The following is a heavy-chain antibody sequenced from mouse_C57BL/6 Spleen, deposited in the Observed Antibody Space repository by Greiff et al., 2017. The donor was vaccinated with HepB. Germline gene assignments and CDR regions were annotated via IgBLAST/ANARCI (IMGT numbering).Heavy chain of an antibody. D-gene: IGHD2-4*01. CDR1: GYAFSSSW. Sequence: QVQLQQSGPELVKPGASVKISCKASGYAFSSSWMNWVKQRPGKGLEWIGRIYPGDGDTNYHGKFKGKATLTAAKSSSTAYMQLSSLTSEDSAVYFYVDYDGRAMDYWGQGTSVTVSS. CDR3: VDYDGRAMDY. V-gene: IGHV1-82*01. CDR2: IYPGDGDT. J-gene: IGHJ4*01.